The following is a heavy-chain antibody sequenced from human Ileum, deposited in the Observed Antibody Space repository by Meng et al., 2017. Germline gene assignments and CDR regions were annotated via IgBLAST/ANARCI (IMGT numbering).Heavy chain of an antibody. D-gene: IGHD5-12*01. CDR2: VCGYSDPS. CDR3: AKDSVATATQFDS. Sequence: QVQLVQSGAEVNKPGASVRVSCKAAGYTFTYYGISWVRQAPGQRLQWLGWVCGYSDPSHYAQRVQDRVAITTDTSTNTAYMELRSLRSDDTAVYYCAKDSVATATQFDSWGQGTLVTVSS. CDR1: GYTFTYYG. J-gene: IGHJ4*02. V-gene: IGHV1-18*01.